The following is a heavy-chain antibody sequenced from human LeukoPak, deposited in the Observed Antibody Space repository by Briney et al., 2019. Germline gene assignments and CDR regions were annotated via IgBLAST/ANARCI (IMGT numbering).Heavy chain of an antibody. D-gene: IGHD4-17*01. CDR1: GDSISSDY. CDR3: ARGSTVTNWFDP. J-gene: IGHJ5*02. CDR2: IYYTGST. V-gene: IGHV4-59*01. Sequence: SETLSLTCAVSGDSISSDYWSWVRQPPGKGLEWIGYIYYTGSTNYNPSLKSRVTISVDTSKNQFSLKLSSVTAADTAVYYCARGSTVTNWFDPWGQGTLVTVSS.